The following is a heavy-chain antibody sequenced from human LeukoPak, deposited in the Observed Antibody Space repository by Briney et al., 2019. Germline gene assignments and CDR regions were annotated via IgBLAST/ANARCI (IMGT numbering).Heavy chain of an antibody. D-gene: IGHD6-13*01. CDR3: AKSFSSWYRSHVDS. J-gene: IGHJ4*02. CDR2: ISGSGGST. CDR1: GFTFSGYA. V-gene: IGHV3-23*01. Sequence: GGSLRLSCAASGFTFSGYAMSWVRQAPGEGLEWVSAISGSGGSTYHADSVKGRFTISRDNSKNTLYLQTNSLRAEDTAVYYCAKSFSSWYRSHVDSWGQGTLVTVSS.